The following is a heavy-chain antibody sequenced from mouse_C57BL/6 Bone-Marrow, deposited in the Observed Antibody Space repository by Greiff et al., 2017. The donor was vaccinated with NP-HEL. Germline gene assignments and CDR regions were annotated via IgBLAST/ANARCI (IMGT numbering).Heavy chain of an antibody. CDR1: GYTFTSYW. V-gene: IGHV1-69*01. J-gene: IGHJ3*01. CDR2: IDPSDSYT. Sequence: QVQLQQPGAELVMPGASVKLSCKASGYTFTSYWMHWVKQRPGHGLEWIGEIDPSDSYTNYNQKFKGKATLTVDKSSSTAYMQLSSLTSEDSAVYYCARSNWEPWFAYWGQGTLVTVSA. D-gene: IGHD4-1*01. CDR3: ARSNWEPWFAY.